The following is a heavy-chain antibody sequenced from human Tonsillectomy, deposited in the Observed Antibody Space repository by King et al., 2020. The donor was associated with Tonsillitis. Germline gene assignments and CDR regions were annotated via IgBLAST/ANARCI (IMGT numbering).Heavy chain of an antibody. CDR3: ASGDTIFGVADAFDI. Sequence: QLQESGPGLVKPSETLSLTCTVSGGSISSYYWSWIRQPPGKGLEWIGYIYYSGSTNYNPSLKSRVTISVDTSKNQFSLKLSSVTAADTAVYYCASGDTIFGVADAFDIWGQGTMVTVSS. V-gene: IGHV4-59*01. D-gene: IGHD3-3*01. CDR2: IYYSGST. CDR1: GGSISSYY. J-gene: IGHJ3*02.